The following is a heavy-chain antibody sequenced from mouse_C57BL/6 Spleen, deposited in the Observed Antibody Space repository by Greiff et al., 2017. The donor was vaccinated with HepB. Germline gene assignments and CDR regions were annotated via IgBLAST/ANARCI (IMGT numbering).Heavy chain of an antibody. D-gene: IGHD3-2*02. CDR1: GYTFTSYW. Sequence: QVQLQQPGAELVRPGTSVKLSCKASGYTFTSYWMHWVKQRPGQGLEWIGVIDPADSYTNYNQKFKGNATLTVDTSSSTAYMQLSSLTSEDSAVYYCARGTAQAHFGCWGQGTTLTVSS. J-gene: IGHJ2*01. V-gene: IGHV1-59*01. CDR3: ARGTAQAHFGC. CDR2: IDPADSYT.